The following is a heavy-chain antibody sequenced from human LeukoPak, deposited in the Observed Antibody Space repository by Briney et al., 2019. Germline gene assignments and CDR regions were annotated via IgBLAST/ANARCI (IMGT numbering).Heavy chain of an antibody. CDR3: ARADVLRYFDWLLPPGDY. V-gene: IGHV1-18*01. CDR2: ISAYNGNT. D-gene: IGHD3-9*01. J-gene: IGHJ4*02. CDR1: GYTFTSYG. Sequence: ASVKVSCKASGYTFTSYGISWVRQAPGQGLEWMGWISAYNGNTNYAQKLRGRVTMTTDTSTSTAYMELRSLRSDDTAVYYCARADVLRYFDWLLPPGDYWGQGTLVTVSS.